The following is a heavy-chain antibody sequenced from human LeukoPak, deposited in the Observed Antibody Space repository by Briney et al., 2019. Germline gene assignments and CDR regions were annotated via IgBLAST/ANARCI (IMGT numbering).Heavy chain of an antibody. V-gene: IGHV4-59*01. D-gene: IGHD5/OR15-5a*01. Sequence: SETLSLTCTVSGGSISSNYWSWIRQPPGKGLEWNGYIYYSGSTNYNPSLKSRVTISVDTSKNQFSLKLSSVTAADTAVYYCARALSTYYYYYMDVCGKGTTVTVSS. J-gene: IGHJ6*03. CDR2: IYYSGST. CDR1: GGSISSNY. CDR3: ARALSTYYYYYMDV.